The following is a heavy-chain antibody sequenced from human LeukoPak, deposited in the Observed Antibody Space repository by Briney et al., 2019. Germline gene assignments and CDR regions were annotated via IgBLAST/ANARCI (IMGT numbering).Heavy chain of an antibody. J-gene: IGHJ4*02. D-gene: IGHD3-10*01. V-gene: IGHV1-18*01. CDR3: ARTTMVRGVIIGYFDY. CDR2: ISAYNGNT. CDR1: GYTFTSYG. Sequence: ASVKVSCKASGYTFTSYGISWVRQAPGQGLEWMGWISAYNGNTNYAQKLQGRVTMTTDTSTSTAYMELRSLRSDDTAVYYCARTTMVRGVIIGYFDYWGQGTLVTVSS.